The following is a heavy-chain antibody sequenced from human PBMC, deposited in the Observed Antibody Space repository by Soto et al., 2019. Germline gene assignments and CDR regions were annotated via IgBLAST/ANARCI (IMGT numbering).Heavy chain of an antibody. Sequence: GGSLRLSCAASGFTFCSYGMHWVRQAPGKGLEWVAVISYDGSNKYYADSVKGRFTISRDNSKNTLYLQMNSLRAEDAAVYYCAKGLSVAAPFDYWGQGTLVTVSS. V-gene: IGHV3-30*18. CDR3: AKGLSVAAPFDY. CDR1: GFTFCSYG. J-gene: IGHJ4*02. D-gene: IGHD6-19*01. CDR2: ISYDGSNK.